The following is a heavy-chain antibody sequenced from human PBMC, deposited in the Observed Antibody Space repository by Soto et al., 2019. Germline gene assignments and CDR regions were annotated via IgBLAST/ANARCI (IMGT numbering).Heavy chain of an antibody. CDR1: GYTFTSYD. D-gene: IGHD3-9*01. CDR2: RNPNSSNT. V-gene: IGHV1-8*01. CDR3: ARALRYFDCLFDSLNWFDR. Sequence: ASVMVSRKASGYTFTSYDIIWVRQATGQWLERKGWRNPNSSNTGDAKKIQGRVNMTRNTTKSSADMQLSSQRSEDTAVYYCARALRYFDCLFDSLNWFDRWG. J-gene: IGHJ5*02.